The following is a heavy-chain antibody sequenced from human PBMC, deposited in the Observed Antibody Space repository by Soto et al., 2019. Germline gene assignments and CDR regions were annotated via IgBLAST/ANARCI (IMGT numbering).Heavy chain of an antibody. J-gene: IGHJ6*03. V-gene: IGHV1-2*04. D-gene: IGHD4-17*01. CDR2: INPNSGRT. Sequence: QVQLVQSGAEVKKPGASVKVCCKASGYAFSQFYIHWMRHAPGQGLEWMGWINPNSGRTKFAQKFQGWVTMTRDTSIKTVYMELNGLKSDATAVYYCARKSGGTTATLVYYYFYMDVWGKGTTVTVPS. CDR3: ARKSGGTTATLVYYYFYMDV. CDR1: GYAFSQFY.